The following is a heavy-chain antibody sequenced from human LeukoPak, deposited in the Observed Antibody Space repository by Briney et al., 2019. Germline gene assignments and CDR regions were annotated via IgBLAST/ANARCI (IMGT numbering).Heavy chain of an antibody. Sequence: SVKVSCKVSGYTLTELSMHWVRQAPGQGLEWMGWISAYNGNTNYAQKLQGRVTMTTDTSTSTAYMELRSLRSDDTAVYYCARGGSGDAFDIWGQGTMVTVSS. CDR2: ISAYNGNT. CDR1: GYTLTELS. D-gene: IGHD1-26*01. CDR3: ARGGSGDAFDI. V-gene: IGHV1-18*01. J-gene: IGHJ3*02.